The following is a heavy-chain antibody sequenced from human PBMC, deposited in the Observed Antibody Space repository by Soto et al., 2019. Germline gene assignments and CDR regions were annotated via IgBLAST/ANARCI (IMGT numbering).Heavy chain of an antibody. Sequence: EVQLVESGGGLVQPGGSLRLSCAASGFTFSSYDMYWARQATGKGLEWVSTIGTAGDTYYPGSVKGRFTISRENAKNSVYLQMNSLRAEDTAVYDCARGGTTVVTPIDYWGQGTLVTVSS. CDR3: ARGGTTVVTPIDY. J-gene: IGHJ4*02. CDR2: IGTAGDT. V-gene: IGHV3-13*01. CDR1: GFTFSSYD. D-gene: IGHD2-15*01.